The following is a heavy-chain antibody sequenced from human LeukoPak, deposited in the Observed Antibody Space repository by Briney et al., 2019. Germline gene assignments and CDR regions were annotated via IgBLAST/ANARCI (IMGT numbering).Heavy chain of an antibody. Sequence: SEALSLTCTVSGDSISSSHYYWGWIRQSPGKGLEWIGSIYSGGETHYNPSLNSRVTIFLDTSKNRFSLNLISVTATDTAVYYCVRDYSNFVQGDWGQGTLVTVSS. CDR3: VRDYSNFVQGD. J-gene: IGHJ4*02. CDR1: GDSISSSHYY. CDR2: IYSGGET. D-gene: IGHD4-11*01. V-gene: IGHV4-39*02.